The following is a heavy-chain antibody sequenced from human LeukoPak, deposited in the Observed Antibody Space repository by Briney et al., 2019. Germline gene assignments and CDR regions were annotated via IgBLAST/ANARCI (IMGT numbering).Heavy chain of an antibody. D-gene: IGHD7-27*01. CDR3: ARDLDGSNWEAYNWFDP. CDR1: GFTVSSNY. CDR2: IYSGGST. V-gene: IGHV3-53*05. J-gene: IGHJ5*02. Sequence: GGSLRLSCAASGFTVSSNYMSWVRQAPGKGLEWVSVIYSGGSTYYADSVKGRFTISRDNSKNTLYLQMNSLRAEDTAVYYCARDLDGSNWEAYNWFDPWGQGTLVTVSS.